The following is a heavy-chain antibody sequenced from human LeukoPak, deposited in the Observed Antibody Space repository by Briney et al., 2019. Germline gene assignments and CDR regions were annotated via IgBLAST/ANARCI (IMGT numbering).Heavy chain of an antibody. V-gene: IGHV3-30-3*01. CDR2: ISYDGSNK. D-gene: IGHD3-3*01. Sequence: GRSLRLSCAASGFTFSTYAIHWVRQAPGKRLEWVAVISYDGSNKYYADSVKGRFTISRDNSKNTLYLQMNSLRAEDTAVYYCARAYYDFWSGYFPLDPFDYWGQGTLVTVSS. CDR3: ARAYYDFWSGYFPLDPFDY. CDR1: GFTFSTYA. J-gene: IGHJ4*02.